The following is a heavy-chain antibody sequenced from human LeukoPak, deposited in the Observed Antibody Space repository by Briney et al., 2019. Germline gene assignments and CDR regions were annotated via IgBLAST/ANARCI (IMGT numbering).Heavy chain of an antibody. CDR2: ISGDGGRT. D-gene: IGHD6-13*01. CDR1: GFTFSNYA. J-gene: IGHJ4*02. CDR3: AKDIEALSSSWYYFDY. Sequence: PGGSLRLSRAASGFTFSNYALSWVRQAPGKGLEWVSAISGDGGRTYYADSVKGRFTISRDNSKRTLYLQMDSLRADDTAVYYCAKDIEALSSSWYYFDYWGQGTLATVSS. V-gene: IGHV3-23*01.